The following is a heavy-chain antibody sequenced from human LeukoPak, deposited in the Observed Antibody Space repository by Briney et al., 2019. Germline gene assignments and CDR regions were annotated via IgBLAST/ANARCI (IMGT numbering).Heavy chain of an antibody. Sequence: GGSLRLSCAASGFTFNTYGMSWVRHSPGKRLEWVSVIYSGGSTYYADSVKGRFTISRDNSKNTLYLQMNSLRAEDTAVYYCARGLVVAADYYFDYWGQGTLVTVSS. V-gene: IGHV3-66*01. J-gene: IGHJ4*02. CDR3: ARGLVVAADYYFDY. CDR2: IYSGGST. CDR1: GFTFNTYG. D-gene: IGHD2-15*01.